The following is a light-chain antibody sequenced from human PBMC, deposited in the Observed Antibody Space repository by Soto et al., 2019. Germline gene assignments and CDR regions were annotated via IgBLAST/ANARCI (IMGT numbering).Light chain of an antibody. CDR3: SSYAGSNNLGV. Sequence: QSALTKPPSASGSPGQSVTLSCTRTSSDVGGYNYVSWYQQHPGKAPKLMIYEVSKRPSGVPDRFSGSKSGNTASLTVSGLQAEDEADYYCSSYAGSNNLGVFGTGTKVTVL. CDR1: SSDVGGYNY. CDR2: EVS. V-gene: IGLV2-8*01. J-gene: IGLJ1*01.